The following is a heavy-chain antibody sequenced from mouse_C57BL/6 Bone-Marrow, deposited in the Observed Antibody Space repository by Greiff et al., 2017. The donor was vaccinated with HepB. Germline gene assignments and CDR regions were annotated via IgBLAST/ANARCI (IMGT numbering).Heavy chain of an antibody. CDR2: INPNNGGT. J-gene: IGHJ4*01. D-gene: IGHD2-1*01. CDR1: GYTFTDYN. V-gene: IGHV1-18*01. CDR3: AREGIYYGKYYAMDY. Sequence: EVQLQESGPELVKPGASVKIPCKASGYTFTDYNMDWVKQSPGKSLEWIGDINPNNGGTIYNQKFKGKATLTVDKSTSTAYMELRSLTSEDTAVYYCAREGIYYGKYYAMDYWGQGTSVTVSS.